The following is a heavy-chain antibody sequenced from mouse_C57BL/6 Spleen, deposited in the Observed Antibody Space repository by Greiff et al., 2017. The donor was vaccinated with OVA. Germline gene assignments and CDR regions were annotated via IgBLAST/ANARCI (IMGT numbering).Heavy chain of an antibody. CDR1: GYTFTSYW. CDR3: ARGGYGYDVGDYFDY. D-gene: IGHD2-2*01. J-gene: IGHJ2*01. Sequence: VQLQQPGAELVMPGASVKLSCKASGYTFTSYWMHWVKQRPGQGLEWIGEIDPSDSYTNYNQKFKGKSTLTVDKSSSTAYMQHSSLTSEDSAVYYCARGGYGYDVGDYFDYWGQGTTLTVSS. CDR2: IDPSDSYT. V-gene: IGHV1-69*01.